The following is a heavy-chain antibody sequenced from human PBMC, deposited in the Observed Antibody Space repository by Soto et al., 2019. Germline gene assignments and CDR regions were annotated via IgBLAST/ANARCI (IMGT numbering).Heavy chain of an antibody. CDR1: GGSISSSSYY. CDR3: ARDRERYRYSSSWFDP. D-gene: IGHD5-18*01. CDR2: IYYSGST. J-gene: IGHJ5*02. V-gene: IGHV4-39*07. Sequence: SETLSLTCIVSGGSISSSSYYWGWIRQPPGKGLEWIGSIYYSGSTYYNPSLKSRVTISIDTSKNQFSLKLSSATAADTAVYYCARDRERYRYSSSWFDPWGQGTLVTVSS.